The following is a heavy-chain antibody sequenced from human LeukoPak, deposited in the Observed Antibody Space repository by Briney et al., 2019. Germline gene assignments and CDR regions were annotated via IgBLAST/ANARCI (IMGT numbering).Heavy chain of an antibody. Sequence: ASVKVSCKASGGTFSSYAISWVRQAPGQGLEWMGGIIPIFGTANYAQKFQGRVTITADESTSTAYMELSSLRSEDTAVYYCARDLRSGIAVAGFDYWGQGTLVTVSS. J-gene: IGHJ4*02. D-gene: IGHD6-19*01. V-gene: IGHV1-69*13. CDR2: IIPIFGTA. CDR3: ARDLRSGIAVAGFDY. CDR1: GGTFSSYA.